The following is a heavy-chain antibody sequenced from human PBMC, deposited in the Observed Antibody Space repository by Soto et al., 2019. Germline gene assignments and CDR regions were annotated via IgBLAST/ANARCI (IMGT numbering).Heavy chain of an antibody. V-gene: IGHV3-66*01. CDR2: IYYGGTT. D-gene: IGHD7-27*01. Sequence: EVQLVESGGGLVQPGGSLRISCAASGLTVSTNYMSWVRQAPGKGLEWVSIIYYGGTTYYADSVKGRFTISRDASKNTLYLKVQSTTTEDSAVYQCARDDETRSGDWGYYGIDAWGQGTPVTVSS. J-gene: IGHJ6*02. CDR3: ARDDETRSGDWGYYGIDA. CDR1: GLTVSTNY.